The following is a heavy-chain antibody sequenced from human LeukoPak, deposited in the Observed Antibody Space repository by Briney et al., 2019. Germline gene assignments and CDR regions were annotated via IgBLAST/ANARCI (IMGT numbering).Heavy chain of an antibody. CDR1: GDTFSKYA. D-gene: IGHD3-9*01. J-gene: IGHJ4*02. CDR3: ASRYTTSRHFDWDVDY. Sequence: ASVKVSCKASGDTFSKYAITWVRQAPGQGLEWMGNIVPVFGTPIYAQKFQGRVTITTGESRTTAYMELSSLRSEDTALYYCASRYTTSRHFDWDVDYWGQGTLLAVSS. V-gene: IGHV1-69*05. CDR2: IVPVFGTP.